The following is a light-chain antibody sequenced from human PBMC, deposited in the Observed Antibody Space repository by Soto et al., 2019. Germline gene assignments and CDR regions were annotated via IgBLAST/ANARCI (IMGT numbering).Light chain of an antibody. V-gene: IGLV2-14*03. Sequence: QSVLTQPASVSGSPGQSITISCTGTRSDVGGYNYVSWYQHHPGKVPQLMIYDVSNRPSGVSNRFSGSKSGNTASLTISGLQADDEADYSCYSYTSSTTYVFGTVTKVTVL. CDR2: DVS. J-gene: IGLJ1*01. CDR3: YSYTSSTTYV. CDR1: RSDVGGYNY.